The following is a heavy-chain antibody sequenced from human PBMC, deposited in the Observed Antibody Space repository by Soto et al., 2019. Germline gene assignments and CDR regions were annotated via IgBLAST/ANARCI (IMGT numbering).Heavy chain of an antibody. Sequence: EVQLLESGGGLVQPGGSLRLSCAASGFTFSSYAMNWVRQAPGKGLEWVSVISGSGDSTYYADSVEGRFTISRDTSKNTLYLQMNSLSGEDTAVYYCASRSSGWYFDYWGQGTLVTVSS. CDR1: GFTFSSYA. CDR2: ISGSGDST. CDR3: ASRSSGWYFDY. V-gene: IGHV3-23*01. J-gene: IGHJ4*02. D-gene: IGHD6-19*01.